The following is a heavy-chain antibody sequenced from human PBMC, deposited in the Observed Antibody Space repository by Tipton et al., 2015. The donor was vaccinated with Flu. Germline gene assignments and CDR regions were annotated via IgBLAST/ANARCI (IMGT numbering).Heavy chain of an antibody. J-gene: IGHJ5*02. V-gene: IGHV4-59*08. CDR3: ARRDYSNYVSDPKSWFDP. CDR2: VSRTGST. CDR1: GFTFSTHS. D-gene: IGHD4-11*01. Sequence: LRLSCAASGFTFSTHSMHWIRQFPGKGLEWIGTVSRTGSTIYNPSLKSRVTISIDTSKNQFSLNMRSVTAADMAVYYCARRDYSNYVSDPKSWFDPWGQGTLVAVSS.